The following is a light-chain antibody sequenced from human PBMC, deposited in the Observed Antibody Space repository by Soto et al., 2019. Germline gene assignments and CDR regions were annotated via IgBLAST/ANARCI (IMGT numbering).Light chain of an antibody. CDR2: DAS. CDR1: QSVSSY. J-gene: IGKJ4*01. Sequence: EIVLTQSPATLSLSPGDRATLSCRASQSVSSYLAWYQQKPGQAPRLLLHDASNRAPGIPPTFSGSGSGTDFTLTITSLGPEDLAVYYCQQRSKWPSTFAGGTKVEIK. V-gene: IGKV3-11*01. CDR3: QQRSKWPST.